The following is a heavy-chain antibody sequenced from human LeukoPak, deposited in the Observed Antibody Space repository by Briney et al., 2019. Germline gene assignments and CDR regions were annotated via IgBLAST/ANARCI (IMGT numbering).Heavy chain of an antibody. J-gene: IGHJ4*02. CDR1: GYTFTGYY. CDR3: ARVDKVVTSFDY. V-gene: IGHV1-46*01. CDR2: MNPSGGST. Sequence: ASVKVSCKASGYTFTGYYMHWVRQAPGQGLEWMGTMNPSGGSTTYAQKYQGRVAMTWDTSTSTVYMELSNLRSEDTAVYYCARVDKVVTSFDYWGQGTLVTVSS. D-gene: IGHD4-23*01.